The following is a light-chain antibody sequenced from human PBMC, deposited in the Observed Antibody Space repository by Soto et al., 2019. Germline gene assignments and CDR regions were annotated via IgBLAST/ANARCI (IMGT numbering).Light chain of an antibody. V-gene: IGLV2-14*01. CDR3: SSYTISNTLPFV. J-gene: IGLJ1*01. CDR2: EVT. CDR1: SSDVGGYNY. Sequence: QSALTQPASVSGSPGQSITISCTGTSSDVGGYNYVSWYQQYPGKSPKLLIYEVTHRPSGVSNRFSGSKSGNTASLTISGLQAEDEADYYCSSYTISNTLPFVFGTGTKVTV.